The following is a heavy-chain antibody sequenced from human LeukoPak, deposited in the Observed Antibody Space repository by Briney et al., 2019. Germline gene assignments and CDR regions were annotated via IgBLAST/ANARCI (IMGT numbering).Heavy chain of an antibody. V-gene: IGHV3-21*01. D-gene: IGHD6-25*01. J-gene: IGHJ6*03. CDR1: GFTFSSYS. CDR2: INSNSSNI. Sequence: PGGSLRLSCAASGFTFSSYSMNWVRQAPGKGLEWVSSINSNSSNIYYADSVKGRFTISRDNAKNSLYLQMNSLRAEDTALYYCARVLSLNQRPPYMDVWGKGTTVTVSS. CDR3: ARVLSLNQRPPYMDV.